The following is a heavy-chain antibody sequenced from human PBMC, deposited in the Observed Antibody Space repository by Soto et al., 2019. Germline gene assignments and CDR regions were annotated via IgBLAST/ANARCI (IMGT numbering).Heavy chain of an antibody. CDR2: IYYSGST. Sequence: TLSHSYTVSGGSISSGDDYWSWIRQPPGKGLEWIGYIYYSGSTYYNPSLKSRVTISVDTSKNQFSLKLSSVTAADTAVYYCARTSIAARYYYYGMDVWGQGTTVTVSS. J-gene: IGHJ6*02. V-gene: IGHV4-30-4*01. D-gene: IGHD6-6*01. CDR3: ARTSIAARYYYYGMDV. CDR1: GGSISSGDDY.